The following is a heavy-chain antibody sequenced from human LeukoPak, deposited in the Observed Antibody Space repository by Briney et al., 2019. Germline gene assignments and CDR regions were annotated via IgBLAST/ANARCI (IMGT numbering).Heavy chain of an antibody. CDR1: GFTFSSYW. CDR2: INSDGTST. D-gene: IGHD5-24*01. CDR3: ARAREMATNHNADT. V-gene: IGHV3-74*01. Sequence: GGPLRLSCAASGFTFSSYWMHWVRQAPGKGLVWVSRINSDGTSTSYADSVKGRFTISRDNAKNTLYLQMNSLRAEDTAVYYCARAREMATNHNADTWGQGTLVTVSS. J-gene: IGHJ5*02.